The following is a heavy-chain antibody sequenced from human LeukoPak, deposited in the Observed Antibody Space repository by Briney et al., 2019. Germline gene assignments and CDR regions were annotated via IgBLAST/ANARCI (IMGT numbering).Heavy chain of an antibody. V-gene: IGHV1-24*01. D-gene: IGHD3-22*01. Sequence: GASVKVSCKVSGYTLTELSMHWVRQAPGKGLEWMGGFDPEDGETIYAQKFQGRVTMTRDTSISTAYMELSRLRSDDTAVYYCARATYYYDSSGRRAFDIWGQGTMVTVSS. CDR1: GYTLTELS. J-gene: IGHJ3*02. CDR2: FDPEDGET. CDR3: ARATYYYDSSGRRAFDI.